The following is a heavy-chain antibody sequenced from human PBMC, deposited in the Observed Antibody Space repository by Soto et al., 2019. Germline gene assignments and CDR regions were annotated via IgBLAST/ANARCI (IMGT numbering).Heavy chain of an antibody. V-gene: IGHV3-23*01. CDR2: ISGSGGST. Sequence: GGSLRLSCAASGFTISSYAMSWVRQAPGKGLEWVSAISGSGGSTYYADSVKGRFTISRDNSKNTLYLQMNSLRAEDTAVYYCAKPIYDFWSGHFDYWGQGTLVNVSS. J-gene: IGHJ4*02. D-gene: IGHD3-3*01. CDR3: AKPIYDFWSGHFDY. CDR1: GFTISSYA.